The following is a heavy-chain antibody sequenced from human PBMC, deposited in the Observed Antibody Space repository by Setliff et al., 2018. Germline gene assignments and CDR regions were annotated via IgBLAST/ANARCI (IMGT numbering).Heavy chain of an antibody. CDR2: SYYRGST. CDR1: GGSISSSSYY. J-gene: IGHJ6*03. CDR3: ARDLYSSSSGGFYYYYYYMDV. V-gene: IGHV4-39*07. D-gene: IGHD6-6*01. Sequence: SETLSLTCTVSGGSISSSSYYWGWIRQPPGKGLEWIGSSYYRGSTYYNPSLKSRVTISIDTSKNQFSLKLSSVTAADTAVYYCARDLYSSSSGGFYYYYYYMDVWGKGTTVTVS.